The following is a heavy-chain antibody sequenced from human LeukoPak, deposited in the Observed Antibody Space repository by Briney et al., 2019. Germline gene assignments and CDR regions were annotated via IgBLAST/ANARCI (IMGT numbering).Heavy chain of an antibody. Sequence: NHGESLKISCKTSGFTFSTHWIAWVRQMPGEGLELMGIIYPGDSDTNYSPSFQGQVTISADKSTNTAYLQWSSLKASDTAMYYCARYYFWTGSYFFDYWGQGTLVTVSS. V-gene: IGHV5-51*01. CDR1: GFTFSTHW. CDR3: ARYYFWTGSYFFDY. J-gene: IGHJ4*02. CDR2: IYPGDSDT. D-gene: IGHD3/OR15-3a*01.